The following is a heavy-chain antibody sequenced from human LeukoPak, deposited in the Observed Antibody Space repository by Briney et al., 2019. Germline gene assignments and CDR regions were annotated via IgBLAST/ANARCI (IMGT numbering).Heavy chain of an antibody. CDR3: TRDLLGFATTPLSD. J-gene: IGHJ4*02. V-gene: IGHV1-2*02. D-gene: IGHD4-17*01. CDR1: GYTLTNNY. CDR2: INPNRGDT. Sequence: GASVRVSCKASGYTLTNNYIHWVRQAPGNGLEWMGWINPNRGDTNYAQKFQGRVTMTRDTSISTAFMELTRLTSDDTAVYYCTRDLLGFATTPLSDWGQGTLVTVSS.